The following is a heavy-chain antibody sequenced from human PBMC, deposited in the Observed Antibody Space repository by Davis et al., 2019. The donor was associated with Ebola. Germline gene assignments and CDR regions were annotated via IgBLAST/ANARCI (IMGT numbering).Heavy chain of an antibody. D-gene: IGHD5-18*01. V-gene: IGHV6-1*01. CDR1: ADSVSSAG. CDR2: TYYTSKWYN. J-gene: IGHJ6*02. CDR3: TRGWLRGGMDV. Sequence: HPQTLSLTSAISADSVSSAGWTWIRQSPPRGLEWLGRTYYTSKWYNDYAVSVKSRITINPDTSKDQFSLQLNSVTPEDTALYYCTRGWLRGGMDVWGEGTTVTV.